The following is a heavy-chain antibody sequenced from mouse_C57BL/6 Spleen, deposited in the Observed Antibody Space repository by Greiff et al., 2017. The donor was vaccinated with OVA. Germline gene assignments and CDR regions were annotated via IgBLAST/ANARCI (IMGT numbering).Heavy chain of an antibody. D-gene: IGHD2-5*01. J-gene: IGHJ2*01. V-gene: IGHV1-76*01. CDR3: ARYSNSHYFDY. Sequence: QVQLQQSGAELVRPGASVKLSCKASGYTFTDYYINWVKQRPGQGLEWIARIYPGSGNTYYNEKFKGKATLTAEKSSSTAYMQLSSLTSEDSAVYFCARYSNSHYFDYWGQGTTLTVSS. CDR2: IYPGSGNT. CDR1: GYTFTDYY.